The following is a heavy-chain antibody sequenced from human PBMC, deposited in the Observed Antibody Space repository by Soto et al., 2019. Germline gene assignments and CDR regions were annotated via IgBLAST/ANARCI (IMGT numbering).Heavy chain of an antibody. Sequence: GGSLRLSCAASGFTFSSYAMSWVRQAPGKGLEWVSAISGSGGSTYYADSVKGRFTISRDNSKNTLYLQMNSLRAEDTAVYYCAKDANYYGSGSYFDYWGQGTLVTSPQ. CDR2: ISGSGGST. J-gene: IGHJ4*02. D-gene: IGHD3-10*01. CDR1: GFTFSSYA. V-gene: IGHV3-23*01. CDR3: AKDANYYGSGSYFDY.